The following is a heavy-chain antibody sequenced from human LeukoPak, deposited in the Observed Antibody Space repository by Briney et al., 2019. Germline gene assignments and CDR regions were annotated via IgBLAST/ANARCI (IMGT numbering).Heavy chain of an antibody. CDR1: GFTFTNYG. CDR2: ISYDGSDK. Sequence: VRSLRLSCAASGFTFTNYGMHWVRQAPGKGLEWVALISYDGSDKNYADSVKGRFTISRDNSKNTLYMQMNSLRAEDTAVYYCAKGIDSSGDWADYWGQGTLVTVSS. V-gene: IGHV3-30*18. D-gene: IGHD3-22*01. J-gene: IGHJ4*02. CDR3: AKGIDSSGDWADY.